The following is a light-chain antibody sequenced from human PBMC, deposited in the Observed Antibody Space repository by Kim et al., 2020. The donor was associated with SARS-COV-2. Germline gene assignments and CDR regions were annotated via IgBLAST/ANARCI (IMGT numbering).Light chain of an antibody. CDR2: AAS. Sequence: IVLTQTPGTLSLSPGERTTLSCRASQSVDSNYLAWYQQKSGQPPRLLIYAASSRASGIPDRFSGSGSGTDFTLTIRGLETEDFAVYYCQVYDDSPGYTFGQGTKLEI. V-gene: IGKV3-20*01. J-gene: IGKJ2*01. CDR3: QVYDDSPGYT. CDR1: QSVDSNY.